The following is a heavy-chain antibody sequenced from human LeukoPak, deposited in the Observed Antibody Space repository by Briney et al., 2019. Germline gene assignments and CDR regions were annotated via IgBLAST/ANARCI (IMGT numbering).Heavy chain of an antibody. V-gene: IGHV1-69*06. CDR2: IIPIFGTA. J-gene: IGHJ6*03. Sequence: SVKVSCKASGYTFTSYGISWVRQAPGQGLEWMGGIIPIFGTANYAQKFQGRVTITADKSTSTAYMELSSLRSEDTAVYYCARQGQGDYYYYMDVWGKGTTVTVSS. CDR1: GYTFTSYG. CDR3: ARQGQGDYYYYMDV.